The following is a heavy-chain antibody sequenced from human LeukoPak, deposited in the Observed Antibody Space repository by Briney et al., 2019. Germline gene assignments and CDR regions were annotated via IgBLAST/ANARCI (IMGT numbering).Heavy chain of an antibody. CDR2: IYSDNT. CDR3: AKDRYGDYGGIDY. J-gene: IGHJ4*02. V-gene: IGHV3-53*01. CDR1: GFTVSSNY. D-gene: IGHD4-17*01. Sequence: PGGSLRLSCAASGFTVSSNYMSWVRQAPGKGLEWVSFIYSDNTHYSDSVKGRFTISRDNSKNTVYLQMNSLRAEDTAVYYCAKDRYGDYGGIDYWGQGTLVTVSS.